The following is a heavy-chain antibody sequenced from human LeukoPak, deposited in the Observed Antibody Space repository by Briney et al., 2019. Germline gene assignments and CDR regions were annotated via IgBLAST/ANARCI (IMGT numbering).Heavy chain of an antibody. J-gene: IGHJ4*02. D-gene: IGHD4-17*01. Sequence: PGESLRLSCAASGFTFSSYWMHWVRQAPGKGLVWVSRINSDGSSTSYAESVKGRFTISRDNAKNTLYLQMNSLRAEDTAVYYCATVTVTTAFDYWGQGTLVTVSS. V-gene: IGHV3-74*01. CDR3: ATVTVTTAFDY. CDR2: INSDGSST. CDR1: GFTFSSYW.